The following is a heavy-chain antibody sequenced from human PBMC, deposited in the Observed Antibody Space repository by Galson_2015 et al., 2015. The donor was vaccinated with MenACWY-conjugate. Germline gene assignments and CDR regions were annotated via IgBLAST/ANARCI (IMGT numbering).Heavy chain of an antibody. Sequence: SLRPSCAASGFTFINHAVAWVRQPPGKGLEWVSAISSSGSNTYYADSARGRFAISRDNSKNTVYLHLSSLRAEDTAIYFCARRTDWGTDQRPDLDFWGQGTLVTVSS. D-gene: IGHD7-27*01. V-gene: IGHV3-23*01. CDR2: ISSSGSNT. J-gene: IGHJ4*02. CDR3: ARRTDWGTDQRPDLDF. CDR1: GFTFINHA.